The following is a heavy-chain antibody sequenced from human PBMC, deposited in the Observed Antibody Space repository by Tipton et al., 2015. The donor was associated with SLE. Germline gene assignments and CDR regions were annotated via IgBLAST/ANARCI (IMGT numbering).Heavy chain of an antibody. CDR2: IYYSGST. D-gene: IGHD6-13*01. V-gene: IGHV4-39*07. J-gene: IGHJ3*02. Sequence: TLSLTCTVSGGSLSSSSYYWGWIRLPPGRGLEWIGSIYYSGSTYYNPSLKSRVTISVDTPKNQFYRKLSSGTAADTAVYYCAGRHSSLDAFDIWGQGIMLTVTS. CDR3: AGRHSSLDAFDI. CDR1: GGSLSSSSYY.